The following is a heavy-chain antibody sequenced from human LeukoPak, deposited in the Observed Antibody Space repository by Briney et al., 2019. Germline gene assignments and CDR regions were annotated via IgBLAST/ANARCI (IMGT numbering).Heavy chain of an antibody. CDR2: MNPNSGNT. CDR3: ARDTYYDFWSGYSPFDP. V-gene: IGHV1-8*01. CDR1: GYTFTSYD. D-gene: IGHD3-3*01. Sequence: ASVKVSCKASGYTFTSYDINWVRQATGQGLEWMGWMNPNSGNTGYAQKFQGRVTMTRNTSISTAYMELSSLRSEDTAVYYCARDTYYDFWSGYSPFDPWGQGTLVTVSS. J-gene: IGHJ5*02.